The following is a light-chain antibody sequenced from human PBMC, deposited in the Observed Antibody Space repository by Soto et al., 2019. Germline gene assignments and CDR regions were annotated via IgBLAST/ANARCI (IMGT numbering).Light chain of an antibody. Sequence: DIQMTPSPSSLSASVGDRVTITCRASQSISSYLNWYQQKPGKAPKLLIYAASSLQSGVPSRFSGSGSGTEFTLTISSLQPEDFATYYCQQANSFPLTFGGGTKVDIK. V-gene: IGKV1-39*01. CDR2: AAS. CDR3: QQANSFPLT. CDR1: QSISSY. J-gene: IGKJ4*01.